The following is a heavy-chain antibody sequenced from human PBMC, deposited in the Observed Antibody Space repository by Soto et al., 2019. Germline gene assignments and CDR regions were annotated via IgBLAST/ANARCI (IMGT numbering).Heavy chain of an antibody. CDR3: ARDLGFWSGYPDNYGMDA. Sequence: SETLSLTCTVSGGSISSGGYYWSWIRQHPGKGLEWIGYIYYSGSTYYNPSLKSRVTISVDTSKNQFSLKLSSVTAADTAVYYCARDLGFWSGYPDNYGMDAWGQGTTVTVSS. CDR1: GGSISSGGYY. V-gene: IGHV4-31*03. CDR2: IYYSGST. D-gene: IGHD3-3*01. J-gene: IGHJ6*02.